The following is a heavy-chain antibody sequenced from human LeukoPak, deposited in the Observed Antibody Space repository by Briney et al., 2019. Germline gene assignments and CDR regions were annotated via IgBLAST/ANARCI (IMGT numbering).Heavy chain of an antibody. CDR3: ASAERNYYDSSGYYPPARA. CDR1: GGTFSSYA. D-gene: IGHD3-22*01. V-gene: IGHV1-69*13. CDR2: IIPIFGTA. J-gene: IGHJ4*02. Sequence: SVKVSCKASGGTFSSYAISWVRQAPGQGLEWMGGIIPIFGTANYAQKFQGRVTITADESTSTAYMELSSLRSEDTAVYYCASAERNYYDSSGYYPPARAWGQGTLVTVPS.